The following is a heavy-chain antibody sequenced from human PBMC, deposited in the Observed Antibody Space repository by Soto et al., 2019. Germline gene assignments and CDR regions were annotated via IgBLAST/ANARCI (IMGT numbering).Heavy chain of an antibody. D-gene: IGHD2-21*02. J-gene: IGHJ4*02. CDR1: GYTFTSYA. CDR2: INAGNGNT. Sequence: ASVKVSCKASGYTFTSYAVHWVRQAPGQRLEWMGWINAGNGNTKYSQKFQGRVTITRDTSASIAYMELSSLRSEDTAVYYCARSIVVVTAIDYWGQGTLVTVSS. V-gene: IGHV1-3*01. CDR3: ARSIVVVTAIDY.